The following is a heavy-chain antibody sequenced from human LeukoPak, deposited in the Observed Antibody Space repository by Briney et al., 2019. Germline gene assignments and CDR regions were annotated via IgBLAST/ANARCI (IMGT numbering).Heavy chain of an antibody. CDR3: AREYYYGSGSYHNEDYFDY. Sequence: RASETLSLTCTVSGGSISSGGYYWSWIRQHPGKGLEWIGYIYYSGSTYYNPSLKSRVTISVDTSKDQFSLKLSSVTAADTAVYYCAREYYYGSGSYHNEDYFDYWGQGTLVTVSS. CDR2: IYYSGST. D-gene: IGHD3-10*01. V-gene: IGHV4-31*03. J-gene: IGHJ4*02. CDR1: GGSISSGGYY.